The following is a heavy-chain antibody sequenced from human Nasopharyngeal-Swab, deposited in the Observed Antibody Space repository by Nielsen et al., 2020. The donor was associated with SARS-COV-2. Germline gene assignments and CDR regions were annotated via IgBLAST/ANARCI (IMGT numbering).Heavy chain of an antibody. D-gene: IGHD5-12*01. CDR1: GSSIMRYY. V-gene: IGHV4-59*01. Sequence: GSLRLSFSVSGSSIMRYYWSWIRQSPGKGLEWIGYIYYSGGTDYNPSLKSRVTISLDTSKSQFSLKLNSVTAADTAVYYCERDPLYSGYESRAFDMWGQGGMVTVSS. CDR2: IYYSGGT. J-gene: IGHJ3*02. CDR3: ERDPLYSGYESRAFDM.